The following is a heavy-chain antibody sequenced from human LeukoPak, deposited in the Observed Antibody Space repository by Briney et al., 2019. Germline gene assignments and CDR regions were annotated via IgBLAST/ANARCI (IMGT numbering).Heavy chain of an antibody. CDR3: ARSAEHCNNGVCFTDYYMDV. J-gene: IGHJ6*03. Sequence: ASVKVSCKASGYTFSGYYTHWVRQAPGQGLEWMGWINPNSGGTNYAQKFQGRVTMTRDTSISTAYMELSRLRSDDTAVYFCARSAEHCNNGVCFTDYYMDVWGKGTTVTVSS. D-gene: IGHD2-8*01. CDR2: INPNSGGT. CDR1: GYTFSGYY. V-gene: IGHV1-2*02.